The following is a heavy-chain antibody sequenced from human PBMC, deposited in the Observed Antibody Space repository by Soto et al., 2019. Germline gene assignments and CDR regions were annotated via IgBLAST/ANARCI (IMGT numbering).Heavy chain of an antibody. CDR1: GYSFTSYW. V-gene: IGHV5-51*01. CDR3: ARLTYYYGSGRSYYGMDV. D-gene: IGHD3-10*01. Sequence: GESLKISCKGSGYSFTSYWIGWVRQMPGKGLEWMGIIYPGDSDTRYSPSFQGQVTISADKSISTAYLQWSSLKASDTAMYYCARLTYYYGSGRSYYGMDVWGQGTTVTVSS. J-gene: IGHJ6*02. CDR2: IYPGDSDT.